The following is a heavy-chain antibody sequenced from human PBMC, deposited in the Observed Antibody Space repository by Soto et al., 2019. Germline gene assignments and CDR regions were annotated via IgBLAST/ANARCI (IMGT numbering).Heavy chain of an antibody. CDR3: AKDRPGIKQQLDN. CDR1: GFICSSYD. CDR2: ILVSDST. D-gene: IGHD6-13*01. Sequence: GGSLRLSCAASGFICSSYDMSWVRQAPGKGLEWVSTILVSDSTHYEDSVRGRFTISRDRSKNTVYLQMSSLRAEDTAVYYCAKDRPGIKQQLDNWGQGTLVTAPQ. J-gene: IGHJ4*02. V-gene: IGHV3-23*01.